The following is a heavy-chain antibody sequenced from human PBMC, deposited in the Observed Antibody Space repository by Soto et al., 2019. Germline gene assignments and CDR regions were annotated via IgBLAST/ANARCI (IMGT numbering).Heavy chain of an antibody. Sequence: QVQLQESGPGLVKPSETLSLTCTVSGGSISSYYWSWIRQPPGKGLEWIGYIYYSGSTNYNPSLKSRVTISVDTSKNQFSLKLSSVTAADTAVYYCARRIDYYYGMDVWGQGTTVTVSS. CDR3: ARRIDYYYGMDV. J-gene: IGHJ6*02. CDR2: IYYSGST. CDR1: GGSISSYY. V-gene: IGHV4-59*08. D-gene: IGHD2-15*01.